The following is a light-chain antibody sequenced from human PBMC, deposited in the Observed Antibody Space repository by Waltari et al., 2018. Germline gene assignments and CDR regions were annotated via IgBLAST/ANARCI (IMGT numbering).Light chain of an antibody. CDR2: YAS. J-gene: IGKJ5*01. V-gene: IGKV6-21*01. Sequence: EVVLTQSPDFQSVTLKEKVTITCRASQSIGSSVHWYQQTPDQSPKLLITYASQSFSGAPSRFSGSGSGTDFTLTLNGLEAEDAATYYCHQSRTFPITFGQGTRLEIK. CDR1: QSIGSS. CDR3: HQSRTFPIT.